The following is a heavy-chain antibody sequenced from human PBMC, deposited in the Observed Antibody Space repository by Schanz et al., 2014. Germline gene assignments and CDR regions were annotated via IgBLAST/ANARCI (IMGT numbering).Heavy chain of an antibody. CDR2: IVPIAGIT. D-gene: IGHD3-22*01. J-gene: IGHJ5*02. CDR1: GGTFSSDT. Sequence: QVHLVPSGAEVKKPGSSVKVSCKASGGTFSSDTFSWVRQAPGQGLEWMGRIVPIAGITNYAQRFQGRVTVTADKSPDTAYMELSSLRSEDTAVYYCAREVGLYDRGWFDPWGEGTLVTVSS. V-gene: IGHV1-69*08. CDR3: AREVGLYDRGWFDP.